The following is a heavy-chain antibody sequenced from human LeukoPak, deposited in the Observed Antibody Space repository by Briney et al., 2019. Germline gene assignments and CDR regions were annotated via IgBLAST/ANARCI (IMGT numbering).Heavy chain of an antibody. CDR2: MYHSGST. D-gene: IGHD1-14*01. CDR1: GYSISSGYY. CDR3: ARDFAGYKNAFDI. V-gene: IGHV4-38-2*02. Sequence: SETLSLTCTVSGYSISSGYYWGWIRQPPGKGLGWIGSMYHSGSTYYSPSLKSRVTMSVDTSKNQFSLKLSSVTAADTAVYYCARDFAGYKNAFDIWGQGTMVAVSS. J-gene: IGHJ3*02.